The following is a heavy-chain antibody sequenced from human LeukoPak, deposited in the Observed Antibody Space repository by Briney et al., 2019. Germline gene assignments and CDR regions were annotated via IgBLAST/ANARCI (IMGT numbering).Heavy chain of an antibody. CDR2: INPNSGAT. CDR1: GYTFTSYG. CDR3: ARDDAGTHDS. D-gene: IGHD3/OR15-3a*01. Sequence: GASVKVSCKASGYTFTSYGISWVRQAPGQGLEWMGWINPNSGATNYVQKFQGRLTMTLDTSISTLYMDLSSLTSDDTAVYFCARDDAGTHDSWGQGTLVTVSS. V-gene: IGHV1-2*02. J-gene: IGHJ5*01.